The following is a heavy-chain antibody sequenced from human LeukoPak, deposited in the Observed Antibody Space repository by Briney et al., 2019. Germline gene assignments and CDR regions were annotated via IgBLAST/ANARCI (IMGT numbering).Heavy chain of an antibody. CDR1: GFSFSSDG. V-gene: IGHV3-23*01. Sequence: GGSLRLSCAASGFSFSSDGMSWVRQAPGKGLEWVSGILGGAGSTYYADSVKGRFIISRDNSKNTLYLQMNSLRAEDAAVYYCAHGTVYQLDHWGRGTLVAVSS. D-gene: IGHD2-2*01. CDR2: ILGGAGST. J-gene: IGHJ4*02. CDR3: AHGTVYQLDH.